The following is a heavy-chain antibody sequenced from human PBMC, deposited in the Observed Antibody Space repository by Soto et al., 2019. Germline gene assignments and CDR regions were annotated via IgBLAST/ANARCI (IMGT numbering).Heavy chain of an antibody. CDR3: ARGLRDGYNSRGY. D-gene: IGHD5-12*01. Sequence: QVQLVESGGGVVQPGRSLRLSCAASGFTFSSYAMHWVRQAPGKGLEWVAVISYDGSNKYYADSVKGRFTISRDNSKNTLYLQMNSLRAEDTAVYYGARGLRDGYNSRGYWGQGTLVTVSS. CDR2: ISYDGSNK. CDR1: GFTFSSYA. V-gene: IGHV3-30-3*01. J-gene: IGHJ4*02.